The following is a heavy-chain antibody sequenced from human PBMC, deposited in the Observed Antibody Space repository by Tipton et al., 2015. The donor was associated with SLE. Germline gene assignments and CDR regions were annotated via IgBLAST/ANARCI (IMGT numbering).Heavy chain of an antibody. Sequence: LRLSCTVSGGSISNFYWSWIRQHPEKGLEWIGYIYFSGSTYYNPSLKSRVSISVDTSENQFSLNLRSMTAADTAVYYCARVGDTAIVDYWGQGTLVTVSS. D-gene: IGHD5-18*01. V-gene: IGHV4-31*03. CDR3: ARVGDTAIVDY. CDR2: IYFSGST. CDR1: GGSISNFY. J-gene: IGHJ4*02.